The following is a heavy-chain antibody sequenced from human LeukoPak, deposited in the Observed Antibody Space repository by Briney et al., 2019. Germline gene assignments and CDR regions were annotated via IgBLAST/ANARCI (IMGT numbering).Heavy chain of an antibody. CDR1: GGSISSGGYY. V-gene: IGHV4-31*03. CDR3: AVFDCSSTSCFLDY. Sequence: SQTLSLTCTVSGGSISSGGYYWSWIRQHPGKGLEWIGYIYYSGSTYYNPSLKSRVTISVDTSKNQFSLKLSSVTAADTAVYYCAVFDCSSTSCFLDYWGQGTLVTVSS. CDR2: IYYSGST. D-gene: IGHD2-2*01. J-gene: IGHJ4*02.